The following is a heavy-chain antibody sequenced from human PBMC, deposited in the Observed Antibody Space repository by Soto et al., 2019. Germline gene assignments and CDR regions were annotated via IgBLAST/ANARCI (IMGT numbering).Heavy chain of an antibody. CDR3: ARSSSPSGYDAFDI. J-gene: IGHJ3*02. D-gene: IGHD6-13*01. CDR2: INHSGST. V-gene: IGHV4-34*01. Sequence: SETLSLTCAVYGGSFSGYYWSWIRQPPGKGLEWIGEINHSGSTKYNPHLKSLVTITVDTSKNQFSLKLSSVTAADTAVYYCARSSSPSGYDAFDIWGQGTMVTVSS. CDR1: GGSFSGYY.